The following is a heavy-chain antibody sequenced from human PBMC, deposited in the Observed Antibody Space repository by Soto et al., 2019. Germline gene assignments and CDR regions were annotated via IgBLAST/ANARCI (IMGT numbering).Heavy chain of an antibody. Sequence: SETLSLTCTVSGASISSYYWSWIRQPPGKGLEWIVYVYYSGRTNYNPSLKSRVTILVDTSKNQFSLKLSSVTAADTAVYYCVRYVDTTRAYYFDYWGQGSLVTVSS. CDR1: GASISSYY. D-gene: IGHD5-18*01. CDR2: VYYSGRT. CDR3: VRYVDTTRAYYFDY. V-gene: IGHV4-59*01. J-gene: IGHJ4*02.